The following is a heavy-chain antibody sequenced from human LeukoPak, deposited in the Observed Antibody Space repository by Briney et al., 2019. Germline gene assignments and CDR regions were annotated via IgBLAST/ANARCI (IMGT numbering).Heavy chain of an antibody. J-gene: IGHJ6*02. CDR3: VDGMDV. V-gene: IGHV4-34*01. CDR1: GGSFSGYY. Sequence: SETLSLTCAVYGGSFSGYYWSWIRQPPGKGLEWMGEINHSGSTNYNPSLKSRVTISVDTSKNQFSLKLSSVTAADTAVYYCVDGMDVWGQGTTVTVSS. CDR2: INHSGST.